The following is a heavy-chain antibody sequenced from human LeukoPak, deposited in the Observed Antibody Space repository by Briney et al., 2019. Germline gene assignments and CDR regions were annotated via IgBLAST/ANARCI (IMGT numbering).Heavy chain of an antibody. CDR1: GFTFSSYG. D-gene: IGHD3-9*01. V-gene: IGHV3-30*02. CDR3: AKDYDDKFDY. Sequence: PGGSLRLSCAASGFTFSSYGMHWVRQAPGKGLEWVAFIRYDGSNKYYADSVKDRFTISRDNSKNTLYLQMNSLRAEDTALYYCAKDYDDKFDYWGHGTLVTVSS. J-gene: IGHJ4*01. CDR2: IRYDGSNK.